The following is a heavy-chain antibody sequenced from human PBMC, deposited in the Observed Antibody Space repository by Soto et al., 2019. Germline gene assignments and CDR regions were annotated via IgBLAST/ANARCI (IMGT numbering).Heavy chain of an antibody. J-gene: IGHJ2*01. V-gene: IGHV5-51*01. CDR3: KWAIEHRDLHSFPTRRSFDL. CDR2: IYPGDSDT. CDR1: GFTFTNSW. D-gene: IGHD1-26*01. Sequence: PEESRKISCKGSGFTFTNSWIGWVRQIPWKGLECMGIIYPGDSDTRYSPSFQGQVTISADKSINTAYLQWSSLRASDTAMYYCKWAIEHRDLHSFPTRRSFDL.